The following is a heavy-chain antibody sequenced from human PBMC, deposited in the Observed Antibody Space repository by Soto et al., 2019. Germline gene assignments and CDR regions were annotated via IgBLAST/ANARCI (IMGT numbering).Heavy chain of an antibody. D-gene: IGHD6-13*01. CDR3: AKDKGEQQLLRDYYYYGMDV. CDR2: ISGSGGST. CDR1: GFTFSSYA. Sequence: SLRLSCAASGFTFSSYAMSWVRQAPGKGLEWVSAISGSGGSTYYADSVKGRFTISRDNSKNTLYLQMNSLRAEDTAVYYCAKDKGEQQLLRDYYYYGMDVWGQGTTVTVSS. V-gene: IGHV3-23*01. J-gene: IGHJ6*02.